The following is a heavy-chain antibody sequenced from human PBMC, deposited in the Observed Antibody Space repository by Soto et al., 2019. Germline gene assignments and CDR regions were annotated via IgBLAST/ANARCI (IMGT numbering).Heavy chain of an antibody. V-gene: IGHV4-39*01. CDR1: GGSISISTSYY. CDR2: IYYDGTT. Sequence: QLHLQESGPGLVQPSETLSLTCAVSGGSISISTSYYWAWTRQPPGKGLEWIGHIYYDGTTYYNPSFKSRVTLSVDTSKNQFSLKLTSVTASDTAVYYCARVGTLNWLDPWGQGTLVTVSS. J-gene: IGHJ5*02. CDR3: ARVGTLNWLDP.